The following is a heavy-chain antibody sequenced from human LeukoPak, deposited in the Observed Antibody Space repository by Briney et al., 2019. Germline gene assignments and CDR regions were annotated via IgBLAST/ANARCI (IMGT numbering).Heavy chain of an antibody. V-gene: IGHV3-74*01. Sequence: GGSLRLSCAASGFTFSSYWMHWVRQAPGKGLVWISHIHSDGSSTNYADSVKGRFTISRDNAKNTLYLQMNSLRAEDTAVYYCATNRTFDYWGQGTLVTVSS. D-gene: IGHD2/OR15-2a*01. CDR2: IHSDGSST. J-gene: IGHJ4*02. CDR1: GFTFSSYW. CDR3: ATNRTFDY.